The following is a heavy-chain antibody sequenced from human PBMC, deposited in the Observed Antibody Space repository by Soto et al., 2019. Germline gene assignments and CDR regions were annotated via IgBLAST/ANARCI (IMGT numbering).Heavy chain of an antibody. V-gene: IGHV1-69*12. CDR2: IIPIFGTA. CDR3: ARGDYGSGSYRGYVPRHYYYYYGMDV. CDR1: GGTFSSYA. D-gene: IGHD3-10*01. J-gene: IGHJ6*02. Sequence: QVQLVQSGAEVKKPGSSVKVSCKASGGTFSSYAISWVRQAPGQGLEWMGGIIPIFGTANYAQKFQGRVTITADESTSTAYMELSSLRSEDTAVYYCARGDYGSGSYRGYVPRHYYYYYGMDVWGQGTTVTVSS.